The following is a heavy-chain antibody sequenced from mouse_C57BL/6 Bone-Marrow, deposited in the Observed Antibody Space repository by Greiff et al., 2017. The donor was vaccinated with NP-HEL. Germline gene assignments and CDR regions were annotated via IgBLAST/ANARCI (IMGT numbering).Heavy chain of an antibody. CDR2: IDPSDSYT. CDR1: GYTFTSYW. CDR3: ARRNSGYGFAY. Sequence: VQLQQSGAELVRPGTSVKLSCKASGYTFTSYWMHWVKQRPGQGLEWIGVIDPSDSYTNYNQKFKGKATLTVDTSSSTAYMQLSSLTSEDSAVYYCARRNSGYGFAYWGQGTLVTVSA. J-gene: IGHJ3*01. V-gene: IGHV1-59*01. D-gene: IGHD3-2*02.